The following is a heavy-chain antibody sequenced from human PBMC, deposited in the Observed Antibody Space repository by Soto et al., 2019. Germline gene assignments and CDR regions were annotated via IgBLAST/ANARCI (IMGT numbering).Heavy chain of an antibody. CDR2: IYYSGST. Sequence: PSETLSLACTVSGGSISSYYWSWIRQPPGKGLEWIGYIYYSGSTNYNPSLKSRVTISVDTSKNQFSLKLSCVTAADTAVYYFARDSGYSYGLIDFWGQGSLDTGSS. CDR1: GGSISSYY. CDR3: ARDSGYSYGLIDF. J-gene: IGHJ4*02. V-gene: IGHV4-59*12. D-gene: IGHD5-18*01.